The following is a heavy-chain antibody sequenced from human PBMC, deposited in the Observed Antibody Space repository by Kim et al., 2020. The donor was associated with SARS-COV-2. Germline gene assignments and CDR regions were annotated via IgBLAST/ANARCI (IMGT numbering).Heavy chain of an antibody. Sequence: SETLSLTCTVSGGSISSYYWSWIRQPPGKGLEWIGYIYYSGSTNYNPSLKSRVTISVDTSKNQFSLKLSSVTAADTAVYYCAREKVDFWSGYYMDPWGQGTLVTVSS. CDR1: GGSISSYY. CDR2: IYYSGST. V-gene: IGHV4-59*13. CDR3: AREKVDFWSGYYMDP. D-gene: IGHD3-3*01. J-gene: IGHJ5*02.